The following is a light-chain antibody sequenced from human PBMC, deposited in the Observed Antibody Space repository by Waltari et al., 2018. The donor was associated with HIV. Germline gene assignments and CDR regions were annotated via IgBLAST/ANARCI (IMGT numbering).Light chain of an antibody. CDR2: KNI. V-gene: IGLV3-25*03. CDR1: SLTEQY. CDR3: QSADSSGSFRV. J-gene: IGLJ2*01. Sequence: SYELTQPPSVSGSPGLTARIVCSEDSLTEQYADWYQQKAGQAPVMVMYKNIQGPSGIPERFSGSSSGTTVTLTISGVQAEDEADYYCQSADSSGSFRVFGGGTKVTVL.